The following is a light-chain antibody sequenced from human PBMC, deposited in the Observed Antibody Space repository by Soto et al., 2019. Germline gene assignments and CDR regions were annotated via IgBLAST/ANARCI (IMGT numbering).Light chain of an antibody. J-gene: IGKJ1*01. CDR3: QQSYSSPPT. V-gene: IGKV1-39*01. CDR2: AAS. CDR1: QDIGIN. Sequence: DIQMTQSPSSLSASVGHRVTMTYRASQDIGINLGWFQQKPGKAPKRLIFAASSLQSGVPSRFSGSRSGPDFTLTISSLQPEDFATYYCQQSYSSPPTFGQGTKVDIK.